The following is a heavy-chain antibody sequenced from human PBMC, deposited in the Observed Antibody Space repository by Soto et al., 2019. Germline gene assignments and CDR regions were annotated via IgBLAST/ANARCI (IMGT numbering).Heavy chain of an antibody. Sequence: QVQLVESGGGVVQPGRSLRLSCAASGFTFSSYGMHWVRQAPGKGLEWVAVISYDGSNKYYADYVKGRFTISRDNSKNTLYLQMNSLRAEDTAVYYCAKDYLGGIESGSGSYPSYFDYWGQGTLVTVSS. D-gene: IGHD3-10*01. J-gene: IGHJ4*02. CDR2: ISYDGSNK. CDR3: AKDYLGGIESGSGSYPSYFDY. V-gene: IGHV3-30*18. CDR1: GFTFSSYG.